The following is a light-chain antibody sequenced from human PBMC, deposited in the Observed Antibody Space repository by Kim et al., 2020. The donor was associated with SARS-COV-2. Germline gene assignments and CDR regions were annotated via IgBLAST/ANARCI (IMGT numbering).Light chain of an antibody. CDR1: SSDVGTYNL. CDR3: CSYAGSYTLWV. Sequence: QSITISCAGTSSDVGTYNLVSRYKQHPGKAPQLMIYEVNKRPSGISNRFSGSKSGNTASLTISGLQAEDEADYYCCSYAGSYTLWVFGGGTQLTVL. V-gene: IGLV2-23*02. J-gene: IGLJ2*01. CDR2: EVN.